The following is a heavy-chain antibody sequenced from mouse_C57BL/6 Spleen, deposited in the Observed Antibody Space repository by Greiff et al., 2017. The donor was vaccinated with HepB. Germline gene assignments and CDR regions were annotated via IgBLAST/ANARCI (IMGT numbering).Heavy chain of an antibody. CDR3: ARGTTVFDY. J-gene: IGHJ2*01. CDR2: IDPSDSYT. V-gene: IGHV1-69*01. D-gene: IGHD1-1*01. CDR1: GYTFTSYW. Sequence: QVQLQQPGAELVMPGASVKLSCKASGYTFTSYWMHWVKQMPGQGLEWIGEIDPSDSYTNYNQKFKGKSTLTVDKSSSTAYMQLSSLTSEDSAVYYCARGTTVFDYWGQGTTLTVSS.